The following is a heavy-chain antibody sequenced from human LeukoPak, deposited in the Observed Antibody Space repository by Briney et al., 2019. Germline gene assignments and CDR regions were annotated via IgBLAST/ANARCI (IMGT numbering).Heavy chain of an antibody. V-gene: IGHV1-2*02. D-gene: IGHD3-22*01. CDR3: ARFSTMIVVVTTPGFDY. Sequence: ASVKVSCKASGYTFTGYYMHWVRQAPGQGVEWMGWINPNSGGTNYAQKFQGRVTMTRETSISTAYMELSRLRPDDTAVYYCARFSTMIVVVTTPGFDYWGQGTLVTVSS. CDR2: INPNSGGT. CDR1: GYTFTGYY. J-gene: IGHJ4*02.